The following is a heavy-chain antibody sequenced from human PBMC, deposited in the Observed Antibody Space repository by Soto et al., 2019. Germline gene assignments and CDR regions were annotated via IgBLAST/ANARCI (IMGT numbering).Heavy chain of an antibody. CDR1: GGSFSGYY. Sequence: SETLSLTCAVYGGSFSGYYWSWIRQPPGKGLEWIGEINHSGSTNYNPSLKSRVTISVDTSKNQFSLKLSSVTAADTAVYYCARGGNDILTDYFDYWGQGTLVTVS. J-gene: IGHJ4*02. CDR3: ARGGNDILTDYFDY. V-gene: IGHV4-34*01. CDR2: INHSGST. D-gene: IGHD3-9*01.